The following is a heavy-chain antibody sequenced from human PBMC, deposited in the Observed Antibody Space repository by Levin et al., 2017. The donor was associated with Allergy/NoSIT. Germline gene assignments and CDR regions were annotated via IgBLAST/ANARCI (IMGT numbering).Heavy chain of an antibody. V-gene: IGHV3-11*01. CDR2: ISSSGSTI. CDR3: ARDRSYGDYVLRYYYYGMDV. D-gene: IGHD4-17*01. J-gene: IGHJ6*02. Sequence: GGSLRLSCAASGFTFSDYYMSWIRQAPGKGLEWVSYISSSGSTIYYADSVKGRFTISRDNAKNSLYLQMNSLRAEDTAVYYCARDRSYGDYVLRYYYYGMDVWGQGTTVTVSS. CDR1: GFTFSDYY.